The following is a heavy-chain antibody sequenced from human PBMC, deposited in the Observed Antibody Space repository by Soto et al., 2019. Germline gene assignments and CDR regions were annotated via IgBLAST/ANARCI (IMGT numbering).Heavy chain of an antibody. CDR1: GFTFSSYA. CDR2: ISGSGGST. V-gene: IGHV3-23*01. Sequence: GGSLRLSCAASGFTFSSYAMSWVRQAPGKGLEWVSAISGSGGSTYYAESVKGRFTISRDNSKNTLYLQMNGLRAEDTAVYYCAKLVGYGDYVVDYFDYWGQGTLVTVS. CDR3: AKLVGYGDYVVDYFDY. D-gene: IGHD4-17*01. J-gene: IGHJ4*02.